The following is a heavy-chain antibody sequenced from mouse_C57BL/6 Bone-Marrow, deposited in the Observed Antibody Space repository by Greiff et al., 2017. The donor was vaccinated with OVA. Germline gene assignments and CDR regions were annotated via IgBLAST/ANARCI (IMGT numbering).Heavy chain of an antibody. CDR1: YV. CDR3: AWGVVATDYAMDY. CDR2: IYPRDGST. J-gene: IGHJ4*01. Sequence: QVQLQQSGPELVKPGASGYVINWVKPRPGQGLEWIGWIYPRDGSTKYNEKFKGKATLTVDTSSSTAYMELHSLTSEDSAVYFCAWGVVATDYAMDYWGQGTSVTVSS. V-gene: IGHV1-85*01. D-gene: IGHD1-1*01.